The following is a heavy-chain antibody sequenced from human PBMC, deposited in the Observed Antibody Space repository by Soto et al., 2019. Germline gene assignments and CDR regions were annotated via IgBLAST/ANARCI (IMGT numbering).Heavy chain of an antibody. J-gene: IGHJ4*02. CDR2: ISRDSGVT. Sequence: LRLSCAASGFTFRSYSMNWVRQAPGKGLEWLSYISRDSGVTYYADSVKGRFTISRDNAKNSLCLQMNSLRAEDTAVYYCARDHNWSFDYWGQATLVTVS. CDR3: ARDHNWSFDY. V-gene: IGHV3-48*04. D-gene: IGHD1-1*01. CDR1: GFTFRSYS.